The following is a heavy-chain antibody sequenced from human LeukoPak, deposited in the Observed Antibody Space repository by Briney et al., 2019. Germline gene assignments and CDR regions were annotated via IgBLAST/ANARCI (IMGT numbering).Heavy chain of an antibody. J-gene: IGHJ1*01. CDR3: ATYSTRNAREFQS. V-gene: IGHV3-7*01. Sequence: PGGSLRLSCETSGFIFSNCWMTWVRQAPGKGLEWVANIKTDAREKYYADSVKGRFTISRDNAKMSLYLQMNSLRVEDTAVYYCATYSTRNAREFQSWGQGTLVTVSS. CDR1: GFIFSNCW. D-gene: IGHD4-11*01. CDR2: IKTDAREK.